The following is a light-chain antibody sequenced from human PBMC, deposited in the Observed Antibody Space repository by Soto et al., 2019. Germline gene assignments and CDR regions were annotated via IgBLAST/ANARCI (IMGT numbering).Light chain of an antibody. CDR1: QSVSSY. CDR3: QQRSSWPIT. CDR2: DAS. Sequence: IVLTQSQATLSLSPGERAPLSCRASQSVSSYLAWYQQKPGQAPRLLIYDASNRATGIPARFSGSGSGTDFSLTISSLEPEDFAVYYCQQRSSWPITFGQGTRVEIK. V-gene: IGKV3-11*01. J-gene: IGKJ5*01.